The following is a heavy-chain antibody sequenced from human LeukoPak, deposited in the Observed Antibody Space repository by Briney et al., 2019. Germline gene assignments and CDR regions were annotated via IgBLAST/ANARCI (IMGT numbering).Heavy chain of an antibody. CDR3: AKDTAVGAILFDY. D-gene: IGHD1-26*01. Sequence: PGGSLRLSCAASGFTFSSYGMHWVRQAPGKGLEWVAVISYDGSNKYYADSVKGRFTISRDNSKNTLYLQMNSLRAEDTAVYYCAKDTAVGAILFDYWGQGTLVTVSS. CDR2: ISYDGSNK. CDR1: GFTFSSYG. V-gene: IGHV3-30*18. J-gene: IGHJ4*02.